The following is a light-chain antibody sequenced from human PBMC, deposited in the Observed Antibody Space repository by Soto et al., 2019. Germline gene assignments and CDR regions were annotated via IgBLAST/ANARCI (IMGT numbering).Light chain of an antibody. V-gene: IGKV3-20*01. CDR3: QQYGSSPWT. CDR2: DAS. Sequence: EIGMTQSPATLSLSPGERATLSFMASQGIGSTLAWYQQKPGQTPKLLIYDASTRATGVPARFSGGGSGTDFTLTISRLEPEDFAVYYCQQYGSSPWTFGQGTKVDIK. J-gene: IGKJ1*01. CDR1: QGIGST.